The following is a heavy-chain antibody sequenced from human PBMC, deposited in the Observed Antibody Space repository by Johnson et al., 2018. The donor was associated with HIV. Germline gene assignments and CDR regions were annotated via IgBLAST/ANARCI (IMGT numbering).Heavy chain of an antibody. D-gene: IGHD7-27*01. Sequence: VQLVESGGGLVQPGGSLRLSCAASGFTVSSNYMNWVRQAPGKGLDWVSLIYSGDSTYYADSVKGRFSISRDNSKNTQYLQMNSLRAEDTAVYYCARERGLGHAFDIWGQGTMVTVSS. CDR1: GFTVSSNY. CDR3: ARERGLGHAFDI. V-gene: IGHV3-66*01. J-gene: IGHJ3*02. CDR2: IYSGDST.